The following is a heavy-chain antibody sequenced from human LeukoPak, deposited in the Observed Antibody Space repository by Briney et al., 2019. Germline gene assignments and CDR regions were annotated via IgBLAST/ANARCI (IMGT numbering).Heavy chain of an antibody. CDR1: GFTFSSYA. Sequence: PGGSLRLSCAASGFTFSSYAMIWVRQAPGKGLEWVSAISGSGGSTYYADSVKGRFTISRDNSKNTLYLQMNSLRAEDTAVYYCAKDYYDSSGYYLYNWFDPWGQGTLVTVSS. CDR2: ISGSGGST. V-gene: IGHV3-23*01. CDR3: AKDYYDSSGYYLYNWFDP. D-gene: IGHD3-22*01. J-gene: IGHJ5*02.